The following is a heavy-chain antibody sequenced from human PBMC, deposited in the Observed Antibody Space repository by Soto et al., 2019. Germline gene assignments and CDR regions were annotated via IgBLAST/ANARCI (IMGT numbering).Heavy chain of an antibody. Sequence: QVQLQESGPGLVKPSQTLSLTCTVSGGSISSGGYYWSWIRQHPGKGLEWIGYIYYSGSTYYNPSLKSRVTISVDTSKNQFSLKLSSVTAADTAVYYCARDGGSNYVHYYGMDVWGQGTTVTVSS. J-gene: IGHJ6*02. CDR2: IYYSGST. CDR3: ARDGGSNYVHYYGMDV. V-gene: IGHV4-31*03. CDR1: GGSISSGGYY. D-gene: IGHD4-4*01.